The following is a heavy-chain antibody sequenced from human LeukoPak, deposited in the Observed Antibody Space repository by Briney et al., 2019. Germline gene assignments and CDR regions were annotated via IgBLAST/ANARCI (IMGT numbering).Heavy chain of an antibody. CDR1: GFTFSSYA. Sequence: PGGSLRLSCAASGFTFSSYAMSWVRQAPGKGLEWVSAISGSGGSTYYADSVKGRFTISRDNSKNTLYLQMNSLRAENTAVYYCAKGPRSSSWAPPVDWFDPWGQGTLVTVSS. J-gene: IGHJ5*02. CDR3: AKGPRSSSWAPPVDWFDP. D-gene: IGHD6-13*01. CDR2: ISGSGGST. V-gene: IGHV3-23*01.